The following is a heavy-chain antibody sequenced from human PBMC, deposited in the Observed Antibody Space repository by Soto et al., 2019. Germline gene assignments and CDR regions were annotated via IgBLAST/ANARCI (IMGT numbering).Heavy chain of an antibody. CDR1: GFTFSDYY. Sequence: QVQLVESGGGLVKPGGSLSLSCAASGFTFSDYYMTWIRQAPGKGLEWVSHISSSSTYTDYTDSVKGRFTISRDNAKNSLYLQMNGLRTEETAVYYCARENGGSSYDWGQGTMVTVSS. D-gene: IGHD6-6*01. J-gene: IGHJ4*02. V-gene: IGHV3-11*05. CDR2: ISSSSTYT. CDR3: ARENGGSSYD.